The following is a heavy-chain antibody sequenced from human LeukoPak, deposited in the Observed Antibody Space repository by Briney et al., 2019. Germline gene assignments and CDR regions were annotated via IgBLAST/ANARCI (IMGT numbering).Heavy chain of an antibody. CDR1: GGSISSYY. V-gene: IGHV4-59*01. CDR3: ARDSPMTTVVEAETPEDAFDI. J-gene: IGHJ3*02. CDR2: IYYSGST. Sequence: SETLSLTCTVSGGSISSYYWSWIRQPPGKGLEWIGYIYYSGSTNYNPSLKSRVTISVDTSKNQFSLKLSSVTAADTAVYYCARDSPMTTVVEAETPEDAFDIWGQGTMVTVSS. D-gene: IGHD4-23*01.